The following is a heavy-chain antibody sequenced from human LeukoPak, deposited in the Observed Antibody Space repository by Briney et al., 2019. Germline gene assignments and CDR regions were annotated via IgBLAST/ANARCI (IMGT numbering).Heavy chain of an antibody. CDR1: GDSISSSSYY. D-gene: IGHD3-22*01. Sequence: SETLSLTCSVSGDSISSSSYYWGWLRQPPGKGLDWIGSIYYSWHTYYNPSLQSRVTISVDTSRTQFSLRLSSVTAADTAVYYCARLLLGYYDSSGYWDCWGQGTLVTVSS. J-gene: IGHJ4*02. CDR3: ARLLLGYYDSSGYWDC. CDR2: IYYSWHT. V-gene: IGHV4-39*01.